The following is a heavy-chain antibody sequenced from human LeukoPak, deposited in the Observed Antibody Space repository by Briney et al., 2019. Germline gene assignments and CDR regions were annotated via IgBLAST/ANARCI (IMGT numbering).Heavy chain of an antibody. D-gene: IGHD2-8*01. CDR2: FDPEDGET. V-gene: IGHV1-24*01. J-gene: IGHJ5*02. CDR1: GYTLTELS. Sequence: ASVKVSFKVSGYTLTELSMHWVRQAPGKGLEWMGGFDPEDGETIYAQKFQGRVTMTEDTSTDTAYMELSSLRSEDTAVYYCATDFAARSQEWRGWFDPWGQGTLVTVSS. CDR3: ATDFAARSQEWRGWFDP.